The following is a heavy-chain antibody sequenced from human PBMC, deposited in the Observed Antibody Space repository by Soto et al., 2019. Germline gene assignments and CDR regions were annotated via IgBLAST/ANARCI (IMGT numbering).Heavy chain of an antibody. Sequence: SETLSLTCTVSGGSISSYYWSWIRQTPGKGLEWIGYIYYSGSTNYNPSLKSRVTISVDTSKNQFSLKLSSVTAADTAVYYCARDGLYSTPDYYYYYGMDVWGQGTTVTVSS. V-gene: IGHV4-59*01. D-gene: IGHD6-19*01. CDR3: ARDGLYSTPDYYYYYGMDV. CDR1: GGSISSYY. J-gene: IGHJ6*02. CDR2: IYYSGST.